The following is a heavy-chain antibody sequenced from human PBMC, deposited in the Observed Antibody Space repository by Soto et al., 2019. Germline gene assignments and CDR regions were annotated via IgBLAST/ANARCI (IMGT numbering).Heavy chain of an antibody. CDR1: GGSISSSNW. CDR3: ARLDEMATGNYYYYYGMDV. CDR2: IYHSGST. J-gene: IGHJ6*02. D-gene: IGHD5-12*01. Sequence: PSETLSLTCAVSGGSISSSNWWSWVRQPPGKGLEWIGEIYHSGSTNYNPSLKSRVTISVDKSKNQFSLKLSSVTAADTAVYYCARLDEMATGNYYYYYGMDVWGQGTTVTVSS. V-gene: IGHV4-4*02.